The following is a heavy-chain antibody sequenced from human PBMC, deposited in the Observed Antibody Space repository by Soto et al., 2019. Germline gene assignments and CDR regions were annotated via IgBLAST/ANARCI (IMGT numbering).Heavy chain of an antibody. D-gene: IGHD3-10*01. J-gene: IGHJ4*02. V-gene: IGHV3-30-3*01. CDR1: GFTFSSYA. Sequence: QVQLVESGGGVVQPGRSLRLSCAASGFTFSSYAMHWVRQAPGKGLEWVAVISYDGSNKYYADSVKGRFTISRDNSKNTLYLQINSLRAEDTAVYYCARDALCDYDCSVRRSPNFDYWGQGTLVTVSS. CDR2: ISYDGSNK. CDR3: ARDALCDYDCSVRRSPNFDY.